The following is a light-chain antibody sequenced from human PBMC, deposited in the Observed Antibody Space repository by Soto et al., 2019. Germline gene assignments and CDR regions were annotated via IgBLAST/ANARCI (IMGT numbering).Light chain of an antibody. CDR2: EVR. V-gene: IGLV2-14*01. CDR3: SAYTASSTLV. Sequence: QSALTQPASVSGSAGQSITISCSGTMRDVGAYNLVSWYQQHPGTAPKLIIYEVRNRPSGISSRFSGSRSGNTASLTISVLQPEDEGDYYCSAYTASSTLVFGGGTKVTVL. CDR1: MRDVGAYNL. J-gene: IGLJ3*02.